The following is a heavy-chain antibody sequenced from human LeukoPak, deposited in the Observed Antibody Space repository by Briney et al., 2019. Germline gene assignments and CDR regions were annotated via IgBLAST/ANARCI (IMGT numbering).Heavy chain of an antibody. CDR2: IYYSGST. CDR1: GGSISSSSYY. J-gene: IGHJ4*02. CDR3: ARRRRYSSSWPTFDY. D-gene: IGHD6-13*01. Sequence: PSETLSLTCTVSGGSISSSSYYWGWIRQPPGKGLEWIGSIYYSGSTYYNPSLKSRVTISVDTSKNQFSLKLSSVTAADTAVYYCARRRRYSSSWPTFDYWGQGTLVTVSS. V-gene: IGHV4-39*07.